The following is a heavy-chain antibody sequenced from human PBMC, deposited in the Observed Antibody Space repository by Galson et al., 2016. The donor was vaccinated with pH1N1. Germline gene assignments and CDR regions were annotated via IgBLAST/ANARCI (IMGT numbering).Heavy chain of an antibody. CDR1: GGSISSHY. Sequence: ETLSLTCTVSGGSISSHYWSWIRQPPGKGLEWIAYIYYSGSTEYNPSLKSRVTISVDTSKNQFSLKLRSVTAADTAVYHYARCNDDAAADYWGQGTTVTASS. V-gene: IGHV4-59*11. CDR3: ARCNDDAAADY. D-gene: IGHD6-13*01. CDR2: IYYSGST. J-gene: IGHJ4*03.